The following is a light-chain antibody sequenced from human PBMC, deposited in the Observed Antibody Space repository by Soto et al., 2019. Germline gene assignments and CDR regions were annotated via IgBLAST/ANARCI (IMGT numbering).Light chain of an antibody. J-gene: IGKJ4*01. V-gene: IGKV1-5*01. CDR2: DVS. CDR3: QQYSSYLIT. Sequence: DIQMTQSPSTLSASVGDRVTITCRASQSISNWLAWHQQKPGKAPKLLIYDVSSLESGVPSRFSGSGSGTEFTLTISSLQPDDFATYHCQQYSSYLITFGGGTKVDIK. CDR1: QSISNW.